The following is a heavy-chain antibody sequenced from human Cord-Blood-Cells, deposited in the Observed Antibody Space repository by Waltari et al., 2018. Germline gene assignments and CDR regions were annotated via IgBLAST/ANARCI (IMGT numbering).Heavy chain of an antibody. Sequence: QVQLQQWGAGLLKPSETLSLTCAVDGGSFSGHYWSWIRQPPGRGLEGIGEINNSGRTNYNPSLKSRVTISVDTAKNQFSLKLSSVTAAATAVYYCAREYSSSSFYFDYWGQGTLVTVSS. V-gene: IGHV4-34*01. CDR2: INNSGRT. CDR3: AREYSSSSFYFDY. D-gene: IGHD6-6*01. J-gene: IGHJ4*02. CDR1: GGSFSGHY.